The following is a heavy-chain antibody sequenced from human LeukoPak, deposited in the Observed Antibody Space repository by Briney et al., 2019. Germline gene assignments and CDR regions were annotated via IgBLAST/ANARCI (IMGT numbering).Heavy chain of an antibody. D-gene: IGHD3-10*01. CDR1: GFTFDDYA. J-gene: IGHJ4*02. V-gene: IGHV3-9*01. Sequence: GGSLRLSCAASGFTFDDYAMHWVRQAPGKGLEWVSGISWNSGSIGYADSVKGRFTISRDNAKNSLYLQMNSLRAEDTAVYYCARSGSYGFYFDYWGQRTLVTVSS. CDR2: ISWNSGSI. CDR3: ARSGSYGFYFDY.